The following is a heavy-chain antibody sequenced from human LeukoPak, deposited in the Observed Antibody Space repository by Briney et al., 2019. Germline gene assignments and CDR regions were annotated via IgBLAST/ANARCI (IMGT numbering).Heavy chain of an antibody. CDR2: ISSSSSTI. J-gene: IGHJ4*02. CDR3: ASADYYDSSGPGG. Sequence: PGGSLRLSCAASGFTFSSYSMNWVRQAPGKGLEWVSYISSSSSTIYYADSVKGRFTISRDNAKNSLYLQMNSLRAEDTAVYYCASADYYDSSGPGGWGQGTLVTVSS. D-gene: IGHD3-22*01. CDR1: GFTFSSYS. V-gene: IGHV3-48*01.